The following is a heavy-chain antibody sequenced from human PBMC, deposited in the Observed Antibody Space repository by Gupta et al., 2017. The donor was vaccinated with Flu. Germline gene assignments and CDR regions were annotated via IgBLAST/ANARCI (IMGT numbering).Heavy chain of an antibody. V-gene: IGHV6-1*01. Sequence: QVQLQQSGPGLVKPSQTLSLTCAISGDSVSSYCPAWNWVRQSPSRGLEWLGRTFYRSKWYNDYAASVKSRITINPDTSKNQFSLELKSVTHEDAAVYYCAREGLIVGDMLNHFDYWGQGTRVTVSS. CDR2: TFYRSKWYN. J-gene: IGHJ4*02. CDR1: GDSVSSYCPA. D-gene: IGHD1-26*01. CDR3: AREGLIVGDMLNHFDY.